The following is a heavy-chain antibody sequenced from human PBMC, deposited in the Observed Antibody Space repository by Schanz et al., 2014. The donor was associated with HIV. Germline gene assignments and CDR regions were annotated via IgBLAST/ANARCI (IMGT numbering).Heavy chain of an antibody. CDR2: IWYDGSNK. V-gene: IGHV3-33*01. D-gene: IGHD5-12*01. J-gene: IGHJ4*02. CDR1: GFTFRNFG. Sequence: QEQLVESGGGVVQPGKSLRLSCAASGFTFRNFGMHWVRQAPGKGLEWVAVIWYDGSNKYYADSVKGRFTISGDNSKNTLYLQMNSLRAEDTAVYYCARGDGGYWYYFDYWGQGTLVTVSS. CDR3: ARGDGGYWYYFDY.